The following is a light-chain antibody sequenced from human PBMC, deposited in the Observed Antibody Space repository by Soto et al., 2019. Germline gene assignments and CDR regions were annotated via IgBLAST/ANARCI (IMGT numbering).Light chain of an antibody. Sequence: AIPMTQSPSSLSASLGDIVTITCRASQGIRNYLGWYQQKPGKAPKLLIYAASTLQSVVPSRFSGSGSGTDFTLTVSSLQPEDFATYYCLQDYSYPRTFGQGTKVEIK. V-gene: IGKV1-6*01. J-gene: IGKJ1*01. CDR2: AAS. CDR3: LQDYSYPRT. CDR1: QGIRNY.